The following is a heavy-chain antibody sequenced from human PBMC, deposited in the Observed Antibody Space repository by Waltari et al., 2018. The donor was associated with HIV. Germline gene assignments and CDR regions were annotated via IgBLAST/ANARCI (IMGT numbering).Heavy chain of an antibody. V-gene: IGHV1-24*01. CDR3: VTGGGTTSIQLYDLDV. CDR1: GYTLTELS. D-gene: IGHD1-26*01. Sequence: QVQLIQSGAEVKKPGASVKVSCKVFGYTLTELSIHWVRQAPGKGLEWMGGFDPEDDETIYAQKFQGRVTMTEDTSTDSAYMELSSLTSEDTAVYYCVTGGGTTSIQLYDLDVWGQGTTVTVSS. CDR2: FDPEDDET. J-gene: IGHJ6*02.